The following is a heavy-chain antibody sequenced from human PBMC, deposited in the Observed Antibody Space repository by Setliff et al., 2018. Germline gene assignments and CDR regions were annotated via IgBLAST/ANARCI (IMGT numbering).Heavy chain of an antibody. J-gene: IGHJ3*02. V-gene: IGHV3-7*01. D-gene: IGHD2-21*01. CDR1: GFTYNNCW. CDR2: INPDGSEK. Sequence: GGSLRLSCGASGFTYNNCWVSWVRQAPGKGLEWLASINPDGSEKYYVDSVKGRFTISRDNAKNSLYLEMNSLRAEDTAVYYCARAGGGHIVVATFDFDIWGQGTKVTVSS. CDR3: ARAGGGHIVVATFDFDI.